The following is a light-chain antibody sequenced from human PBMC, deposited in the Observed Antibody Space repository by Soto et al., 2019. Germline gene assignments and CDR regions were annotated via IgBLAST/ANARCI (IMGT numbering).Light chain of an antibody. Sequence: QSVRTQPPSASGSPGQAVTISCTGTGSDVGAYNYVSWYRQYPGKAPKLVIFEVNKRPSGVPDRIAGSKSGITASLTVSGLQAEDEADYFCKSYAGSNTYVFGSGTKVTVL. CDR3: KSYAGSNTYV. V-gene: IGLV2-8*01. J-gene: IGLJ1*01. CDR2: EVN. CDR1: GSDVGAYNY.